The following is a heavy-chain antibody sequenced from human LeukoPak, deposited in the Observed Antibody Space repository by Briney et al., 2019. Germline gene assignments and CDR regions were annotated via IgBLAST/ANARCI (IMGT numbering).Heavy chain of an antibody. D-gene: IGHD6-19*01. CDR3: ARDRDPYSIGWYFFDY. V-gene: IGHV3-30*07. Sequence: GGSLRLSCAASGFTFSSYAMHWVRQAPGKGLEWVAVISYDGGNKYYADSVKGRFTISRDNSKNTLYLQMNSLRAEDTAVYYCARDRDPYSIGWYFFDYWGQGTLVTVSS. CDR1: GFTFSSYA. CDR2: ISYDGGNK. J-gene: IGHJ4*02.